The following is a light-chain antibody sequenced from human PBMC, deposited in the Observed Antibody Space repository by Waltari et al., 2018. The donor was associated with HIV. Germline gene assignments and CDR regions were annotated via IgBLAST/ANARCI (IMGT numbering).Light chain of an antibody. Sequence: QSALTQPASVSGSPGQSITISCTGTSSDIGGYNYVSWYQQHPGKAPNLMIYEVSKRPSGVSNRFSGSKSGNTASLTISGLQAEDETDYYCCSYAGSRTWVFGGGTKLTVL. J-gene: IGLJ3*02. CDR2: EVS. CDR1: SSDIGGYNY. V-gene: IGLV2-23*02. CDR3: CSYAGSRTWV.